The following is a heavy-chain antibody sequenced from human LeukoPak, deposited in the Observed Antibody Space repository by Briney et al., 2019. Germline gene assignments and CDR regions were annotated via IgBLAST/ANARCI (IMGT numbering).Heavy chain of an antibody. Sequence: ASVKVSCKTSGDTFSNFVISWVRQAPGQGLEWMGWINPNSGGTNYAQQFQGWVTMTRDTSISTAYMELSRLRSDDTAVYYCARDSGPGSGSYCLFDYWGQGTLVTVSS. J-gene: IGHJ4*02. CDR3: ARDSGPGSGSYCLFDY. CDR2: INPNSGGT. CDR1: GDTFSNFV. V-gene: IGHV1-2*04. D-gene: IGHD3-10*01.